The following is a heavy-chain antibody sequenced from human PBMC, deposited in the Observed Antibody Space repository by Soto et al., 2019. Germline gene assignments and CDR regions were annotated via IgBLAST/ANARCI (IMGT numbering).Heavy chain of an antibody. J-gene: IGHJ6*02. CDR3: AKVSLGALTFTDYYYYGLDA. V-gene: IGHV3-23*01. D-gene: IGHD1-26*01. CDR2: ISGGGGST. Sequence: PGGSLRLSCAASGFTFSTYAMNWVRQAPGKGLEWVSAISGGGGSTYYADSVKGRVTISRDNSKNTLYLQMNSLRAEDTAVYYCAKVSLGALTFTDYYYYGLDAWGQGTTVTVSS. CDR1: GFTFSTYA.